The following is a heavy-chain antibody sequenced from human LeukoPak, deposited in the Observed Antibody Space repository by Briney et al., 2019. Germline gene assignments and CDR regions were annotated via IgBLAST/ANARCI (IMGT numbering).Heavy chain of an antibody. Sequence: PSETLSLTCTVSGGSISSSSYYWGWIRQPPGKGLEWIGSIYYSGSTYYNPSLKSRVTISVDTSKNQFSLKLSSVTAADTAVYYCATPAARGTYFDYWGQGTLATVSS. CDR1: GGSISSSSYY. J-gene: IGHJ4*02. CDR2: IYYSGST. V-gene: IGHV4-39*01. CDR3: ATPAARGTYFDY. D-gene: IGHD2-2*01.